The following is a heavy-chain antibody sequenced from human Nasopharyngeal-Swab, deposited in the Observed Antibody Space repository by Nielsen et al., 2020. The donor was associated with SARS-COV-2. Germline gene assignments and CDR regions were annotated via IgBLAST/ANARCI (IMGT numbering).Heavy chain of an antibody. Sequence: SETLSLTCTVSDDSIRSSSYSWGWIRQPPGKGPEWIAQIYPSGSTNYNPSLRSRVTISIDTSKKQFSLKLHSVTAADTAVYYCARLDSRSSGDYWGQGSLVTVSS. CDR3: ARLDSRSSGDY. CDR2: IYPSGST. D-gene: IGHD6-6*01. V-gene: IGHV4-39*01. J-gene: IGHJ4*02. CDR1: DDSIRSSSYS.